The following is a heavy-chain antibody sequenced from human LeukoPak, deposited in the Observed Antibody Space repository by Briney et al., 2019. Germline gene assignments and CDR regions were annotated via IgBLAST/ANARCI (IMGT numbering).Heavy chain of an antibody. D-gene: IGHD1-26*01. J-gene: IGHJ3*02. Sequence: GGSLRPSCAASGFTFRSYEMGWVRQAPGKGLEWIAYIRSSGSNMYYADSVRGRFSISRDNAKDSLYLQMNSLRAEDTAIYYCARDGLSGDQAFDAFDIWGQGTMVTVSS. CDR2: IRSSGSNM. V-gene: IGHV3-48*03. CDR3: ARDGLSGDQAFDAFDI. CDR1: GFTFRSYE.